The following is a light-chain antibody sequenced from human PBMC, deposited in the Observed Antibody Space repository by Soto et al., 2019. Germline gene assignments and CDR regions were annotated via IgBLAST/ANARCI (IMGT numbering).Light chain of an antibody. CDR2: GAS. CDR1: QSVSSN. CDR3: HQYGNSPST. Sequence: EIVITQSASTLSLSPGERATLSCRASQSVSSNLAWYQQKPGQAPSLLIFGASTRATGIPARFSGSGSGTEFTLNISSLQSEDFALYYCHQYGNSPSTFGQGTRLEIK. V-gene: IGKV3-15*01. J-gene: IGKJ5*01.